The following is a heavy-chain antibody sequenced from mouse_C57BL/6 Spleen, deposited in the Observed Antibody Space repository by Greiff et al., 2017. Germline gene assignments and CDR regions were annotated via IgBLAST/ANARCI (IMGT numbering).Heavy chain of an antibody. Sequence: QVQLKESGAELVKPGASVKISCKASGYAFSSYWLNWVKQRPGKGLEWIGQIYPGDGDTNYNGKFKGKATLTADKSSSTAYMQLSSLTSEDSAVYFCARCGGYGTAIDYWGQGTSVTVSS. D-gene: IGHD1-1*01. V-gene: IGHV1-80*01. CDR2: IYPGDGDT. CDR1: GYAFSSYW. J-gene: IGHJ4*01. CDR3: ARCGGYGTAIDY.